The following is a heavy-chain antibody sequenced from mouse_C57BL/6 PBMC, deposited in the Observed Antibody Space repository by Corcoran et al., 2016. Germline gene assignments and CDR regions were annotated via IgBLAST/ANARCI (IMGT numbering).Heavy chain of an antibody. CDR1: GYTFTTYG. J-gene: IGHJ4*01. CDR2: INTYSGVP. Sequence: QIQLVQSGPELKKPGETVKISCKASGYTFTTYGMSWVKQAPGKGLKWMGWINTYSGVPTYADDFKGRFAFSLETSASTAYLQINNLKNEETATYFCARVHGYDMAMDYWGQGTSVTVSS. D-gene: IGHD2-2*01. V-gene: IGHV9-3*01. CDR3: ARVHGYDMAMDY.